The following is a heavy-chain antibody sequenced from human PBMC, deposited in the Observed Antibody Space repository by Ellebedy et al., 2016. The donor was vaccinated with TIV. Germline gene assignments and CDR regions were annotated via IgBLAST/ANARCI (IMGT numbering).Heavy chain of an antibody. CDR2: INPNSGGT. D-gene: IGHD6-19*01. CDR1: GYMFTDYY. Sequence: ASVKVSXXASGYMFTDYYMHWVRQAPGQGLEWMGWINPNSGGTNYAQKFQGRVTMTRDTSISTAYMELSRVRSEDTAVYYCAIRYSSGWSLDYWGQGTLVTVSS. CDR3: AIRYSSGWSLDY. V-gene: IGHV1-2*02. J-gene: IGHJ4*02.